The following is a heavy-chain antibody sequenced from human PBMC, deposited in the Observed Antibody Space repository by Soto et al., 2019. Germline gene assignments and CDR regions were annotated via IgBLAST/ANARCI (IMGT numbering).Heavy chain of an antibody. J-gene: IGHJ6*03. Sequence: SETLSLTCTVSGGSISTYYWSWIRQPPGKGLEWIGYIYYSGSTNYNPSLKSRVTISVDTSKNQFSLKLSSVTAADTAVYFCARLTYSTTWGTYYYYYMDVWGKGTTVTVSS. CDR2: IYYSGST. CDR1: GGSISTYY. CDR3: ARLTYSTTWGTYYYYYMDV. V-gene: IGHV4-59*01. D-gene: IGHD6-13*01.